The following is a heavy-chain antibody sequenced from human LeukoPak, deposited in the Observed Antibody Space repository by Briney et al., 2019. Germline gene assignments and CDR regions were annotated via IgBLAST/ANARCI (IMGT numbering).Heavy chain of an antibody. CDR1: GFTFGDYA. J-gene: IGHJ6*03. CDR2: IRSKAYGGTT. V-gene: IGHV3-49*03. CDR3: TRDKDYDFWSGYYTYYYYYMDV. D-gene: IGHD3-3*01. Sequence: GGSLRLSCTASGFTFGDYAMSWFRQAPGKGLEWVGFIRSKAYGGTTEYAASVKGRFTISRDDSKSIAYLQMNSLKTGDTAVYYCTRDKDYDFWSGYYTYYYYYMDVWGKGTTVTVSS.